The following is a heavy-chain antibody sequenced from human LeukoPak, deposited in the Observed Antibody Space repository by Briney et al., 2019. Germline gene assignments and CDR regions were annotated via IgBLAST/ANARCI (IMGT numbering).Heavy chain of an antibody. J-gene: IGHJ6*03. V-gene: IGHV4-39*07. CDR3: ARGRYSSSWEYYYSYYMDV. CDR1: GGSISSDNYY. Sequence: SETLSLTCTVSGGSISSDNYYWGWIRQPPGKGLEWIGNIYYSGSTYCNPSLKSRVTISVDTSKNHFSLNLSSVTAADTAVYYCARGRYSSSWEYYYSYYMDVWGKGTTVTISS. CDR2: IYYSGST. D-gene: IGHD6-13*01.